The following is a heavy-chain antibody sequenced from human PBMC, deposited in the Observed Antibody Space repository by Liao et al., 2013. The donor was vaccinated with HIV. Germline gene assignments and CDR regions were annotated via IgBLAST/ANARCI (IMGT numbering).Heavy chain of an antibody. Sequence: QVQLQESGPGLVKPSQTLSLTCTVSGGSISSGSYYWSWIRQPAGKGLEWIGRVHASGTTIYNPSLNSRVTMSVDTSKNQFSLKLSSVTAADTAVYYCARDQVNYDILTGYYYYYYMDVWAKGPRSPSP. J-gene: IGHJ6*03. CDR3: ARDQVNYDILTGYYYYYYMDV. V-gene: IGHV4-61*02. CDR1: GGSISSGSYY. CDR2: VHASGTT. D-gene: IGHD3-9*01.